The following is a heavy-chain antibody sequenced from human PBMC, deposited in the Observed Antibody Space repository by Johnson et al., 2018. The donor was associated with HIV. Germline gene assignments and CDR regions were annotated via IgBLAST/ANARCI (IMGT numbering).Heavy chain of an antibody. CDR3: AKCIWGSSLIDVFDI. CDR2: MWYDGSKN. D-gene: IGHD6-13*01. J-gene: IGHJ3*02. Sequence: QVQLVESGGGVVQPGRSLRLSCEASGFTFSSHGMHWVRQAPGKGLEWVASMWYDGSKNYYGDSAKRRFTISRDNSKNTLYLQMNSLRAEDTAVYYCAKCIWGSSLIDVFDIWGQGTMVTVSS. V-gene: IGHV3-33*03. CDR1: GFTFSSHG.